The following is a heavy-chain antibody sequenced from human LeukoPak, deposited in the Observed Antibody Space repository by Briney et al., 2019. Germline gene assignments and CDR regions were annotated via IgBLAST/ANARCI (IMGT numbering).Heavy chain of an antibody. D-gene: IGHD1-26*01. CDR3: TTWSEWELHFPFDY. V-gene: IGHV3-73*01. CDR1: GFTFSGSA. CDR2: IRSKANNYAT. Sequence: PGGSLRLSCAASGFTFSGSALHWVRQASGKGLEWVGRIRSKANNYATAYAASVKGRFTISRDDSKNTAYLQMNSLKIEDTAVYYCTTWSEWELHFPFDYWGQGTLVTVSS. J-gene: IGHJ4*02.